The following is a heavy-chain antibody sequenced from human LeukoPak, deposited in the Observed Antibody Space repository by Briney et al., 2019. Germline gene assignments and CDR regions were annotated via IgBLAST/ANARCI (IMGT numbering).Heavy chain of an antibody. CDR2: FDPEDGET. CDR3: ATGPTSPRSYYYYYMDV. J-gene: IGHJ6*03. D-gene: IGHD1-26*01. V-gene: IGHV1-24*01. CDR1: GLPFTTFN. Sequence: GASVKVSCKASGLPFTTFNFYWVRQAPGQGLEWMGGFDPEDGETIYAQKFQGRVTMTEDTSTDTAYMELSSLRSEDTAVYYCATGPTSPRSYYYYYMDVWGKGTTVTVSS.